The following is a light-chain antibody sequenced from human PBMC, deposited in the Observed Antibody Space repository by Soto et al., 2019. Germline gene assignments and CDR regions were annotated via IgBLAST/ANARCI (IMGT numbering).Light chain of an antibody. V-gene: IGKV1-27*01. J-gene: IGKJ5*01. CDR1: QDGSNY. CDR3: QKYTSALT. CDR2: TAS. Sequence: IRITQSPSSFSAATGDIVTITCRASQDGSNYLAWYQQTPGKVPKLPIYTASAVQSGVPSRFGGSGSGKDFTLTISRLQQEDVANYYCQKYTSALTFGQGTRLEIK.